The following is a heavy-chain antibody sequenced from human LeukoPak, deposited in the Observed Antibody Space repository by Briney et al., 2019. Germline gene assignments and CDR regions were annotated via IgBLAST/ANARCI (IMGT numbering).Heavy chain of an antibody. CDR2: ISSSSSYI. CDR1: GFTFSSYS. CDR3: AKRYYYDGYFDY. D-gene: IGHD3-22*01. J-gene: IGHJ4*02. V-gene: IGHV3-21*04. Sequence: GGSLRLSCAASGFTFSSYSMNWVRQAPGKGLEWVSSISSSSSYIYYADSVKGRFTISRDNSKNTLYLQMNSPRAEDTAVYYCAKRYYYDGYFDYWGQGTLVTVSS.